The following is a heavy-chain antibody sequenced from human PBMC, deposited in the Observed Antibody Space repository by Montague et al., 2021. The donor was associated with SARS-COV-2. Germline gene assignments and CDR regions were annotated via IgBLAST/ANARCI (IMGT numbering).Heavy chain of an antibody. CDR1: GGSISSYY. J-gene: IGHJ6*02. CDR2: IYYSGST. V-gene: IGHV4-59*01. Sequence: SETLSPTCTVSGGSISSYYWSWIRQPPGKGLEWIGYIYYSGSTNYNPSLKSRVTISVDTSKNQFSLKLSSVTAADTAVYYCARGVSYYDFWSGYDYGMDVWGQGTTVTVSS. CDR3: ARGVSYYDFWSGYDYGMDV. D-gene: IGHD3-3*01.